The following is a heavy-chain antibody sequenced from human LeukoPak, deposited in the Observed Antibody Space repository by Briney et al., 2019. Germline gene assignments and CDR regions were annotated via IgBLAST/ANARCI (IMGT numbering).Heavy chain of an antibody. Sequence: GGSLRLSCAASGFTFSSYWMSWVRQAPGKGLEWVANIKPDGSEKNYVDSVKGRFTISRDNAKNSLYMQMNSLRAEDTAVYYCASYHLVATFDPWGQGTLVTVSS. D-gene: IGHD2-15*01. CDR1: GFTFSSYW. J-gene: IGHJ5*02. CDR3: ASYHLVATFDP. CDR2: IKPDGSEK. V-gene: IGHV3-7*01.